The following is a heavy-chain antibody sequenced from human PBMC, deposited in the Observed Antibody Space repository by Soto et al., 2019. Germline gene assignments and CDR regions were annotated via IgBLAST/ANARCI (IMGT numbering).Heavy chain of an antibody. CDR2: ISYDGSNK. J-gene: IGHJ4*02. D-gene: IGHD6-19*01. CDR1: GFTFSSYA. Sequence: QVQLVESGGGVVQPGRSLRLSCAASGFTFSSYAMHWVRQAPGKGLEWVAVISYDGSNKYYADSVKGRFTISRDNSKNTLYLEMNSLRAEDTAVYYCAGGDPVAGYCFDYWGQGTLVTVSS. V-gene: IGHV3-30-3*01. CDR3: AGGDPVAGYCFDY.